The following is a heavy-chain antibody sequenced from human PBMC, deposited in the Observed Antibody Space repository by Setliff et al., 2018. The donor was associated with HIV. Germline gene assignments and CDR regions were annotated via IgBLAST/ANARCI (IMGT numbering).Heavy chain of an antibody. CDR2: IYDSGST. V-gene: IGHV4-59*11. D-gene: IGHD3-9*01. CDR3: ARGGAFDWLFLDV. Sequence: PSPTLSLTCPVSGGSIRSHYWSWIRQPPGKGLEWIGYIYDSGSTNYNPSLKSRVTISVDTSKNQFSLKLSSVTAADTAVYYCARGGAFDWLFLDVWGKGTTVTVSS. CDR1: GGSIRSHY. J-gene: IGHJ6*04.